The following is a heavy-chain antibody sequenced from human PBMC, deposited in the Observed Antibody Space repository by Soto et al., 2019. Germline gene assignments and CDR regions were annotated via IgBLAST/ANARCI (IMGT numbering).Heavy chain of an antibody. V-gene: IGHV4-31*03. CDR2: IYYSGST. Sequence: PSETLSLTCTVSGGSISSGGYYWSWIRQHPGKGLEWIGYIYYSGSTYYNPYLKSRVTISVDTSKNQFSLKLSSMTAADTAVYYCAIDQSGYCSGGSCYGYYYYGMDVWGQGTTVTVSS. J-gene: IGHJ6*02. CDR1: GGSISSGGYY. D-gene: IGHD2-15*01. CDR3: AIDQSGYCSGGSCYGYYYYGMDV.